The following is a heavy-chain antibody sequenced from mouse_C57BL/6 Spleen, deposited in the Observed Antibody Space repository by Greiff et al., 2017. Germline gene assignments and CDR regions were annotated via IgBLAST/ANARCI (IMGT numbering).Heavy chain of an antibody. CDR2: ISDGGSYT. CDR1: GFTFSSYA. CDR3: ARDRMATKYFDY. D-gene: IGHD2-3*01. Sequence: EVLVVESGGGLVKPGGSLKLSCAASGFTFSSYAMSWVRQTPEKRLEWVATISDGGSYTYYPDNVKGRFTISRDNAKNNLYLQMSHLKSEDTAMYYCARDRMATKYFDYWGQGTTLTVSS. J-gene: IGHJ2*01. V-gene: IGHV5-4*01.